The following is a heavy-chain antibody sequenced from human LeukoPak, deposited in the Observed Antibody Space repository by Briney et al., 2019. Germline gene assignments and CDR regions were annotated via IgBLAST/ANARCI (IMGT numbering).Heavy chain of an antibody. J-gene: IGHJ4*02. CDR1: GVTVSNNC. Sequence: GGSLRLSCAASGVTVSNNCMTWVRQPPGKGLEWVSVYSGGSTYYADSVQGRFTISRDNSKNTVYLQMNSLRAEDTAVYYCARDRPVTPLGYWGQGTLVTVSS. CDR2: YSGGST. D-gene: IGHD3-16*01. CDR3: ARDRPVTPLGY. V-gene: IGHV3-53*01.